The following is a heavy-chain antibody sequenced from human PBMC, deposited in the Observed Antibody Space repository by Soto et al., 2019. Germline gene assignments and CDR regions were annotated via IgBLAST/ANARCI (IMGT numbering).Heavy chain of an antibody. CDR3: ARHSWGNYDFWSGYFLDY. J-gene: IGHJ4*02. V-gene: IGHV4-30-2*03. D-gene: IGHD3-3*01. CDR2: TYHSGNP. CDR1: GDTISSGGYT. Sequence: SETLSLTCDVSGDTISSGGYTWAWIRQPPGKALEWIGHTYHSGNPYYNPSLKSRVTISVDTSKNQFSLKLSSVTAADTAVYYCARHSWGNYDFWSGYFLDYWGQGTLVTVSS.